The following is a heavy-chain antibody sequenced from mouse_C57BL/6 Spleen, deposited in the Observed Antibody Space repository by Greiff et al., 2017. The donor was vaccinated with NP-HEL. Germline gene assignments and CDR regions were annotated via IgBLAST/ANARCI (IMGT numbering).Heavy chain of an antibody. CDR2: IWSGGST. J-gene: IGHJ3*01. V-gene: IGHV2-2*01. CDR3: ARTTGNQAWFAY. D-gene: IGHD4-1*02. CDR1: GFSLTSYG. Sequence: VQRVESGPGLVQPSQSLSITCTVSGFSLTSYGVHWVRQSPGKGLEWLGVIWSGGSTDYNAAFISRLSISKDNSKSQVFFKMNSLQADDTAIYYCARTTGNQAWFAYWGQGTLVTVSA.